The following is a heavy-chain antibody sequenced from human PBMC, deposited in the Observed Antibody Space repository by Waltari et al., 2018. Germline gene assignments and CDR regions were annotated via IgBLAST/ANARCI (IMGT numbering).Heavy chain of an antibody. V-gene: IGHV1-69*08. CDR3: ARGPIYYDSSGVFDN. J-gene: IGHJ4*02. D-gene: IGHD3-22*01. CDR1: GGPFSRYS. CDR2: SIPTFGTP. Sequence: QVQLMQSGAAVKKPGSSVKVSCKASGGPFSRYSISWVRLGPGQGLEWMGRSIPTFGTPNYAQKFQGRVTITADKSTSTAYMERSSLRSEDTSVYYCARGPIYYDSSGVFDNWGQGTLVTVSS.